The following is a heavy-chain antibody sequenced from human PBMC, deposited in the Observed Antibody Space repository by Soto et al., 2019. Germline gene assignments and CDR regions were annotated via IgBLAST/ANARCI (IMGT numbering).Heavy chain of an antibody. J-gene: IGHJ4*02. CDR3: ARERKGSCYIEY. V-gene: IGHV4-59*01. Sequence: SETLSLTCTVPGSISGYYWSWVRQPPGKRLEWIGYMFHGGTTKYNPSLQSRVTLSLDTARNQFSLSLTSVTAADTALYYCARERKGSCYIEYWGRGALVT. D-gene: IGHD2-15*01. CDR2: MFHGGTT. CDR1: GSISGYY.